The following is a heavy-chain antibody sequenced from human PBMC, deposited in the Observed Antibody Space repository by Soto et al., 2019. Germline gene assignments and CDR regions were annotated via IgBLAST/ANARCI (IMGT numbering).Heavy chain of an antibody. J-gene: IGHJ4*02. D-gene: IGHD3-16*01. Sequence: HPGGSLRLSCAASGVAFNDYALTWVRQVPGKGLEWVSSLSSRGFSTHYADSVKGRFTISRDNAKNSLYRQMNSLRDEETAVYYSARDLIGGVTIDSGGQGTLVPVSS. CDR3: ARDLIGGVTIDS. CDR2: LSSRGFST. CDR1: GVAFNDYA. V-gene: IGHV3-23*01.